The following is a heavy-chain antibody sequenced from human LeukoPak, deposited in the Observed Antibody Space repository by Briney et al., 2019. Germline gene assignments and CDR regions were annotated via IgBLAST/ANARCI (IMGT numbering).Heavy chain of an antibody. V-gene: IGHV3-23*01. CDR1: GFTFSNYA. Sequence: QPGASLRLSRAASGFTFSNYAMSWVRQAPGKGLEWVPAIVGSGSSTYYADSVKGRFTISRDNSKNTLYLQLNRLRAEDTAVYYCAKWGDYDILTGYYDSDYWGQGTLVTVSS. J-gene: IGHJ4*02. D-gene: IGHD3-9*01. CDR2: IVGSGSST. CDR3: AKWGDYDILTGYYDSDY.